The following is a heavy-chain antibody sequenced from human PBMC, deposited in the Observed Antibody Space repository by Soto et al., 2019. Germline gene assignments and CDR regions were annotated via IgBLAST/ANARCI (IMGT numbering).Heavy chain of an antibody. CDR2: INPNSGGT. Sequence: LGPSVKVSCKASGYTFTGYYMHWVRQAPGQGLEWMGWINPNSGGTNYAQKFQGRVTMTRDTSISTAYMELSRLRSDDTAVYYCARDAGGYSSSGEYYYYYYGMDVWGQGTTVTVSS. CDR1: GYTFTGYY. D-gene: IGHD6-13*01. J-gene: IGHJ6*02. CDR3: ARDAGGYSSSGEYYYYYYGMDV. V-gene: IGHV1-2*03.